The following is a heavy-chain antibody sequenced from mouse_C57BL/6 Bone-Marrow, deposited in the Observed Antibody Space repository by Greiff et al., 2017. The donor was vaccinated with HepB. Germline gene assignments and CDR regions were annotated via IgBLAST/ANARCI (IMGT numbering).Heavy chain of an antibody. J-gene: IGHJ3*01. CDR1: GYTFTDYY. CDR3: ARDDYDVSWFAY. CDR2: IYPGSGNT. V-gene: IGHV1-84*01. D-gene: IGHD2-4*01. Sequence: VQLQQSGPELVKPGASVKISCKASGYTFTDYYINWVKQRPGQGLEWIGWIYPGSGNTKYNEKLKGKATLTVDTFSTPAYMQLSSLTSEDSAVYFCARDDYDVSWFAYWGQGTLVTVSA.